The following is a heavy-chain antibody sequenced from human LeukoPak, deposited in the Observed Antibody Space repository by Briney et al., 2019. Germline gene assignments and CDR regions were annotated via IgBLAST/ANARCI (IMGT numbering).Heavy chain of an antibody. CDR3: AKVDSSGSSDVFDI. V-gene: IGHV3-23*01. Sequence: GGSLRLSCAASGFTFSSYSMNWVRQAPGKGLQWVSVISASGGSTYYADSVKGRFTISRDNSKNTLYLQMNSLRAEDTAVYYCAKVDSSGSSDVFDIWGQGTTVTVSS. CDR1: GFTFSSYS. CDR2: ISASGGST. J-gene: IGHJ3*02. D-gene: IGHD3-10*01.